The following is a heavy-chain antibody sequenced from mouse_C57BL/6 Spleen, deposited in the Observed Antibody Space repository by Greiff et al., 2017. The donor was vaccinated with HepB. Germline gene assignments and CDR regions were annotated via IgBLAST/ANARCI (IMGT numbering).Heavy chain of an antibody. J-gene: IGHJ2*01. Sequence: EVHLVESGTVLARPGASVKMSCKTSGYTFTSYWMHWVKQRPGQGLEWIGAIYPGNSDTSYNQKFKGKAKLTAVTSASTAYMELSSLTNEDSAVYYCTRGDYYGTPYFDYWGQGTTLTVSS. CDR3: TRGDYYGTPYFDY. V-gene: IGHV1-5*01. CDR2: IYPGNSDT. D-gene: IGHD1-1*01. CDR1: GYTFTSYW.